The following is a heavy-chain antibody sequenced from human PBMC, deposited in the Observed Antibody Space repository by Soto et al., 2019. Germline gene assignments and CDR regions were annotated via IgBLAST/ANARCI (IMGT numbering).Heavy chain of an antibody. V-gene: IGHV4-59*12. CDR2: IYYSGST. D-gene: IGHD3-22*01. CDR3: AVARDYYDSSGEPHFDY. J-gene: IGHJ4*02. CDR1: GGSLGSYY. Sequence: SETLSLSCVVSGGSLGSYYWSWIRQPPGKGLEWIGYIYYSGSTNYNPSLKSRVTISVDTSKNQFSLKLSSVTAADTAVYYCAVARDYYDSSGEPHFDYWGQGTLVTVSS.